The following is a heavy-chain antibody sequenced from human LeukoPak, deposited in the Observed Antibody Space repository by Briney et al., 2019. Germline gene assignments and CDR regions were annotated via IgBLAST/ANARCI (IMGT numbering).Heavy chain of an antibody. J-gene: IGHJ4*02. Sequence: SETLSLTCTVSGGSISSYYWSWIRQPPGKGLEWIGRIYTSGSSNYNPSLKSRVTMSIDTSKNQFSLKLSSVTAADTAVYYCARDHPSYYYDSSGYYFDYWGQGTLVTVSS. V-gene: IGHV4-4*07. CDR3: ARDHPSYYYDSSGYYFDY. D-gene: IGHD3-22*01. CDR1: GGSISSYY. CDR2: IYTSGSS.